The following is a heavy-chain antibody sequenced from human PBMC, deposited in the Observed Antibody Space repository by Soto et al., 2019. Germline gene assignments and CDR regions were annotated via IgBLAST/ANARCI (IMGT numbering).Heavy chain of an antibody. Sequence: PSETLSLTCTVSGGSISIYYWSWIRQPPGKGLEYIGYIYHSGSTNYNPSLKSRVTISVDTSKNQFSLKLISVTAADTAVYYCARIWGDYPDYGMDVWGQGTTVTVSS. V-gene: IGHV4-59*01. CDR1: GGSISIYY. CDR3: ARIWGDYPDYGMDV. J-gene: IGHJ6*02. CDR2: IYHSGST. D-gene: IGHD4-17*01.